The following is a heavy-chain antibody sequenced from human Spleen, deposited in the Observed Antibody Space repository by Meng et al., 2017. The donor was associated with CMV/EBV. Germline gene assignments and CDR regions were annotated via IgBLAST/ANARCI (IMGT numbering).Heavy chain of an antibody. J-gene: IGHJ6*02. CDR3: ARSKSGEGITIFGVVTPDYYYYGMDV. CDR2: ISAYNGNT. V-gene: IGHV1-18*01. D-gene: IGHD3-3*01. CDR1: GYTFTSYG. Sequence: ASVKVSCKASGYTFTSYGIIWVRQAPGQGLEWMGWISAYNGNTNYAQKLQGRVTMTTDTSTSTAYMELRSLRSDDTAVYYCARSKSGEGITIFGVVTPDYYYYGMDVWGQGTTVTVSS.